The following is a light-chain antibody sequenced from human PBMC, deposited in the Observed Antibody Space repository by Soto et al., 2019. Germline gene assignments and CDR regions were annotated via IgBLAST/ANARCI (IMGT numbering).Light chain of an antibody. CDR3: QQYDSSQGT. Sequence: EIVLTQSPGTLSLSPGERATLSCRASQSVSSSYLAWYQQKPGQAPRLLIYGASSRATGIPDRFSGSGSGTDFTLTISRLEPEDFAVYYCQQYDSSQGTFGPGTKVDIK. V-gene: IGKV3-20*01. J-gene: IGKJ3*01. CDR1: QSVSSSY. CDR2: GAS.